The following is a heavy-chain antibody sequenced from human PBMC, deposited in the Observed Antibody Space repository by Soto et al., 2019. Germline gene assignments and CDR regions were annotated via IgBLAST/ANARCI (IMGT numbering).Heavy chain of an antibody. CDR3: ARGQGSSWYFGSYYYYGMDV. J-gene: IGHJ6*02. V-gene: IGHV1-8*01. CDR1: GYTFTSYD. D-gene: IGHD6-13*01. CDR2: MNPNSGNT. Sequence: WASVKVSCKASGYTFTSYDINWVRQATGQGLEWMGWMNPNSGNTGYAQKFQGRVTMTRNTSISTAYMELSSLRSEDTAVYYCARGQGSSWYFGSYYYYGMDVWGQGTTVTVSS.